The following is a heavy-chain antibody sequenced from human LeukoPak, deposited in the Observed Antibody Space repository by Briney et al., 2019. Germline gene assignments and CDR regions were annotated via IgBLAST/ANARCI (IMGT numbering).Heavy chain of an antibody. CDR1: GGTFSSYA. J-gene: IGHJ3*02. V-gene: IGHV1-69*05. CDR2: IIPIFGTA. D-gene: IGHD3-22*01. CDR3: ARDTGADYYDSSGYHMGAFXI. Sequence: ASVKVSCKASGGTFSSYAISWVRQAPGQGLEWMGRIIPIFGTANYAQKFQGRVTITTDESTSTAYMELSSLRSEDTAVYYCARDTGADYYDSSGYHMGAFXIWGQGTMVTVSS.